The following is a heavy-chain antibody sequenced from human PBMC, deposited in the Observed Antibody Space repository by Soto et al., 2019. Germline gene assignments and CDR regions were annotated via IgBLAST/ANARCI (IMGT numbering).Heavy chain of an antibody. Sequence: TLSLTCTVSGGSISGFFWTWVRQPPGMPLEGLGHVAASGSTAYNPSLRSRLSLSLDVSKNRFSLELTSVTAADTATYFCARGGSTHYYYGLDVWGQGTTVTVSS. CDR1: GGSISGFF. V-gene: IGHV4-4*07. CDR2: VAASGST. J-gene: IGHJ6*02. CDR3: ARGGSTHYYYGLDV.